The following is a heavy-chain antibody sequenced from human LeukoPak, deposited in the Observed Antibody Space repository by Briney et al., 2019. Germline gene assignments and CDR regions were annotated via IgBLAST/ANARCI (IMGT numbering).Heavy chain of an antibody. CDR2: IKSKSDGGTT. D-gene: IGHD6-19*01. CDR1: RFTFSNAW. V-gene: IGHV3-15*01. CDR3: TALPWQWPRYYFDY. J-gene: IGHJ4*02. Sequence: GGSLRLSCAASRFTFSNAWMSWVRQAPGKGLGWVGRIKSKSDGGTTDYAAPVKGRFTISRDDSKNTLYLQMYSLKTEDTAVYFCTALPWQWPRYYFDYWGQGTLVTVSS.